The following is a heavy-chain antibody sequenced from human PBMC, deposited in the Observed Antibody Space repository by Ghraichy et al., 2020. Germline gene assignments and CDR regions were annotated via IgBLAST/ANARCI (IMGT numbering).Heavy chain of an antibody. J-gene: IGHJ4*02. CDR1: GYTFTSYY. Sequence: ASVKVSCKASGYTFTSYYMHWVRQAPGQGLEWMGIINPSGGSTSYAQKFQGRVTMTRDTSTSTVYMELSSLRSEDTAVYYCARARQGSGWYDNVQGADYWGQGTLVTVSS. D-gene: IGHD6-19*01. CDR3: ARARQGSGWYDNVQGADY. V-gene: IGHV1-46*01. CDR2: INPSGGST.